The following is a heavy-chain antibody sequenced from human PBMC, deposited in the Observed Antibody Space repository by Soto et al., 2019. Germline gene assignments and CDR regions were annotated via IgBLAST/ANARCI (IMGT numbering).Heavy chain of an antibody. D-gene: IGHD6-6*01. V-gene: IGHV6-1*01. CDR2: TYYRSKWYN. J-gene: IGHJ6*02. CDR1: GDSVSSNSAA. CDR3: AKGRIAARRSYYYGMDV. Sequence: SQTLSLTCAISGDSVSSNSAAWNWIRQSPSRGLEWLGRTYYRSKWYNDYAVSVKSRITINPDTSKNQFSLQLNSVTPEDTAVYYCAKGRIAARRSYYYGMDVWGQGTTVTVSS.